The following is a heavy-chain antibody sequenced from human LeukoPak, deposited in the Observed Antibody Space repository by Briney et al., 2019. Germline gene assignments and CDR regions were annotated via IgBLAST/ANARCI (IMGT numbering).Heavy chain of an antibody. D-gene: IGHD3-9*01. V-gene: IGHV3-30*18. J-gene: IGHJ4*02. CDR2: ISYDGSNK. CDR1: GFTFSSYG. Sequence: TGGSLRLSCAASGFTFSSYGMHWVRQAPGKGLEWVAVISYDGSNKYYADSVKGRFTISRDNSKNTLYLQVNSLRAEDTAVYYCAKDSRLVIIFLFDYWGQGTLVTVSS. CDR3: AKDSRLVIIFLFDY.